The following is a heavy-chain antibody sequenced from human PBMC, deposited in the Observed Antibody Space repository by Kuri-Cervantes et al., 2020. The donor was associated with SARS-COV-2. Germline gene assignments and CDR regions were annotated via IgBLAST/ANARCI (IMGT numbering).Heavy chain of an antibody. V-gene: IGHV1-18*01. Sequence: ASVKVSCKASGYTFTSYGISWVRQAPGQGLEWMGWISAYNGNTNYAQKLQGRVTMTTDTSTSTAYMELRSLRSDDTAVYYCARDRYYYDSSGYIPFYYWGQGTLVTVSS. CDR2: ISAYNGNT. CDR3: ARDRYYYDSSGYIPFYY. J-gene: IGHJ4*02. D-gene: IGHD3-22*01. CDR1: GYTFTSYG.